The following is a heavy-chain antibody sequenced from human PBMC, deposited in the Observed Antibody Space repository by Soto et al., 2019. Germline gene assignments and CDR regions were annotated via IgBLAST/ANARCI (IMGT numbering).Heavy chain of an antibody. D-gene: IGHD5-12*01. J-gene: IGHJ5*02. Sequence: SETLSLTCAVYGGSFSGYYWSWIRQPPGKGLEWIGEINHSGSTNYNPSLKSRVTISVDTSKNQFSLKLSSVTAADTAVYYCARGREWLRLTNWFDPWGQGTLVTVSS. CDR3: ARGREWLRLTNWFDP. CDR2: INHSGST. V-gene: IGHV4-34*01. CDR1: GGSFSGYY.